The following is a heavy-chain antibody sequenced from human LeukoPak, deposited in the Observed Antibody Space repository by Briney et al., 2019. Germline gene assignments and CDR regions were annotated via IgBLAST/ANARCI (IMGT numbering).Heavy chain of an antibody. Sequence: GGSLRLSCAASGFTFSSYTMNWVRQAPGKGLEWVSDISSSGSTIYYADSVKGRSTISRDDAKNSLYLQMNSLRTEDTAVYYCARDAFLFGSGSPFDYWGQGTLVTVSS. V-gene: IGHV3-48*04. D-gene: IGHD1-26*01. J-gene: IGHJ4*02. CDR1: GFTFSSYT. CDR3: ARDAFLFGSGSPFDY. CDR2: ISSSGSTI.